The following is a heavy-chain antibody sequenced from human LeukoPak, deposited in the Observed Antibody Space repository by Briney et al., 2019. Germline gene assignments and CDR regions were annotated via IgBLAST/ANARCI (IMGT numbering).Heavy chain of an antibody. CDR3: ARDVGSTSTNWFDF. V-gene: IGHV1-18*01. CDR1: GYSFTDHG. CDR2: ISGYKGLT. J-gene: IGHJ5*01. Sequence: ASVKVSCKASGYSFTDHGITWVRQAPGQGLEWMGWISGYKGLTKYAQKFQGRVTMTTDTSTTTVYMELRSLRPDDTAMYYCARDVGSTSTNWFDFWGQGTLVTVSS. D-gene: IGHD2-2*01.